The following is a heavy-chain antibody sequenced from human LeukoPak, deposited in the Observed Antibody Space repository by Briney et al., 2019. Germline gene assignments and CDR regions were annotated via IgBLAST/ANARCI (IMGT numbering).Heavy chain of an antibody. CDR3: AELGITMIGGV. J-gene: IGHJ6*04. CDR1: GFTFSNYG. D-gene: IGHD3-10*02. CDR2: ISSSGSTI. Sequence: GGSLRLSCATSGFTFSNYGMNWVRHAPGKGLEWVSYISSSGSTIYYADSVKGRLTISRDNAKNSLYLQMNSLRAEDTAVYYCAELGITMIGGVWGKGTTVTISS. V-gene: IGHV3-48*04.